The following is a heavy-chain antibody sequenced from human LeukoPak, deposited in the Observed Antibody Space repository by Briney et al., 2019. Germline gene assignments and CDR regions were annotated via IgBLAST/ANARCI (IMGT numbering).Heavy chain of an antibody. CDR3: ARTYGSGYNWFDP. Sequence: ASVKVSCKASGYTFTGYYMHWVRQAPGQGLEWMGWISAYNGNTNYAQKLQGRVTMTTDTSTSTAYMELRSLRSDDTAVYYCARTYGSGYNWFDPWGQGTLVTVSS. J-gene: IGHJ5*02. CDR1: GYTFTGYY. CDR2: ISAYNGNT. V-gene: IGHV1-18*04. D-gene: IGHD3-10*01.